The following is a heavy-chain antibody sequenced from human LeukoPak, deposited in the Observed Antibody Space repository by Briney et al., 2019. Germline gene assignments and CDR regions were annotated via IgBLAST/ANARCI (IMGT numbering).Heavy chain of an antibody. V-gene: IGHV4-39*07. CDR3: ARDLTSGATVSWFDP. CDR2: IYYSGST. J-gene: IGHJ5*02. CDR1: GGSISSSSYY. Sequence: KPSETLSLTCTVSGGSISSSSYYWGWIRQPPGKGLEWIGSIYYSGSTYYNPSLKSRVTISVDKSKNQFSLKLSSVTAADTAVYYCARDLTSGATVSWFDPWGQGTLVTVSS. D-gene: IGHD4-17*01.